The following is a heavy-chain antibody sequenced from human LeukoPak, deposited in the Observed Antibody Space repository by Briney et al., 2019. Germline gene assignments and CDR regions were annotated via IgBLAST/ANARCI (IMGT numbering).Heavy chain of an antibody. CDR2: IYSGGST. CDR1: GFTVSSNY. Sequence: GGSLRLSCAASGFTVSSNYMSWVRQAPGKGLEWVSVIYSGGSTYYADSVKGRFTISRDNSKNTLYLQMNSLRAEDTAVYYCAKDPEGSRSNLPSWGQGTMVTVSS. CDR3: AKDPEGSRSNLPS. V-gene: IGHV3-66*02. D-gene: IGHD3-10*01. J-gene: IGHJ3*01.